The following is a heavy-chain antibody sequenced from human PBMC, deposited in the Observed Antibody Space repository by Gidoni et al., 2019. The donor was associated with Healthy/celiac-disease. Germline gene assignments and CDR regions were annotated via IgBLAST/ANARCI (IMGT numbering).Heavy chain of an antibody. J-gene: IGHJ5*02. D-gene: IGHD3-9*01. CDR2: IYYSGST. CDR1: GGPISSYY. V-gene: IGHV4-59*01. Sequence: QVQLQESGPGLVKPSETLSLTCTVSGGPISSYYWSWIRQPPGKGLEWIGYIYYSGSTNYTPSLKSRVTISVDTSKNQFSLKLSSVTAADTAVYYCARGFSDYDILTGYSSWGQGTLVTVSS. CDR3: ARGFSDYDILTGYSS.